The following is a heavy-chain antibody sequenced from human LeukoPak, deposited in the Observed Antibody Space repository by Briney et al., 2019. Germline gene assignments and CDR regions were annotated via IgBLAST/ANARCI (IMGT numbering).Heavy chain of an antibody. Sequence: ASVKVSCKASGYTFTGYYMHWVRQAPGQGLEWMGWINPNSGGTNYAQKFQGRVTMTRDTSISTAYMELSRLRSDDTAVYYCARGGAYYDFWSGYSASVDVWGKGTTVTVSS. D-gene: IGHD3-3*01. J-gene: IGHJ6*04. CDR2: INPNSGGT. CDR1: GYTFTGYY. CDR3: ARGGAYYDFWSGYSASVDV. V-gene: IGHV1-2*02.